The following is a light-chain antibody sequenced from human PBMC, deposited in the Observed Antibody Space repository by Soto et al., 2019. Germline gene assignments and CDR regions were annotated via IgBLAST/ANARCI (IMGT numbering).Light chain of an antibody. Sequence: EIVMTQSPATLSVSPGERATLSCRASQSVSSNLAWYQQKPGQAPRLLIYGASTRATGIPARFSGSGSGTEFTLTISSLQSEDFAVYYCQQYNNLPWGFGQGTKVDI. CDR1: QSVSSN. CDR2: GAS. V-gene: IGKV3-15*01. J-gene: IGKJ1*01. CDR3: QQYNNLPWG.